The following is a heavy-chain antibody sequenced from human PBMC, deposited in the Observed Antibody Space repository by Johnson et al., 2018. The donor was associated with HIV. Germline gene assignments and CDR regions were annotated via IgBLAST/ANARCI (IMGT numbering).Heavy chain of an antibody. CDR1: GFTFDDYA. J-gene: IGHJ3*02. CDR3: VRVGKYCGGDCYSGVDVFDI. D-gene: IGHD2-21*02. Sequence: VQLVESGGGLVKPGGSLRLSCAASGFTFDDYAMHWVRQAPGKGLEWVSGISWNGGSTGYADSVKGRFIISRDNAKISLYLQMNSLRVEDTALYHCVRVGKYCGGDCYSGVDVFDIWGQGTMVTVSS. CDR2: ISWNGGST. V-gene: IGHV3-20*01.